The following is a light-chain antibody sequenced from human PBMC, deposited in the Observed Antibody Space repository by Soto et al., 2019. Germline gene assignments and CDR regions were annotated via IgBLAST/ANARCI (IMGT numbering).Light chain of an antibody. CDR3: QQFNNLIT. CDR2: DAS. J-gene: IGKJ5*01. CDR1: QGISSA. Sequence: IQMTQYPSTLSASVGDRVTITCRASQGISSALAWYQQKPGKAPKLLIYDASSLESGVPSRFSGSGSGTDFTLTISSLQPEDFATYYCQQFNNLITFGQGTRLEIK. V-gene: IGKV1D-13*01.